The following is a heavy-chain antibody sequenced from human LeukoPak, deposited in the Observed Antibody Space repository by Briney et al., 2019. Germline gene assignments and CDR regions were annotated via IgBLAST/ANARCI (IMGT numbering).Heavy chain of an antibody. Sequence: ASAKVSCKASGYTFTGYYMHWVRQAPGQGLEWMGWINPNSGGANYAQKFQGRVTMTRDTSISTAYMELSRLRSDDTAVYYCARADIVATISNYWGQGTLVTVSS. CDR3: ARADIVATISNY. J-gene: IGHJ4*02. CDR1: GYTFTGYY. V-gene: IGHV1-2*02. D-gene: IGHD5-12*01. CDR2: INPNSGGA.